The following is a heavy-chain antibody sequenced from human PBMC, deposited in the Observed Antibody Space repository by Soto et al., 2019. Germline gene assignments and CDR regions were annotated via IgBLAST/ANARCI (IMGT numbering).Heavy chain of an antibody. D-gene: IGHD3-16*01. J-gene: IGHJ4*02. CDR2: ISGTGYNT. CDR3: TKSDFIWVKNSNYFFDY. Sequence: VQLLESGGGLVQPGGSLRLSCAASGFTFSNYVMTWVRQAPGEGLEWVSAISGTGYNTFYADSVKGRFTISRDNSKNTVYLQMNSLTAEDAAVYYCTKSDFIWVKNSNYFFDYWGQGTLVTVSS. V-gene: IGHV3-23*01. CDR1: GFTFSNYV.